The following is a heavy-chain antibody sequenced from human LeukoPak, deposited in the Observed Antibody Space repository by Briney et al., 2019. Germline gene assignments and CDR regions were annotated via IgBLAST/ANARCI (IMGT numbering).Heavy chain of an antibody. V-gene: IGHV4-38-2*01. CDR2: IYHSGST. Sequence: SETLSLTCAFSGYSISSAYYWGWIRQPPGKGLEWIGSIYHSGSTHYNPSLKSRVTISVDTSKNQFSLKLSSVTAADTAVYYCARNGTSGYFDYWGKGTLVTVSS. CDR3: ARNGTSGYFDY. D-gene: IGHD2-2*01. CDR1: GYSISSAYY. J-gene: IGHJ4*02.